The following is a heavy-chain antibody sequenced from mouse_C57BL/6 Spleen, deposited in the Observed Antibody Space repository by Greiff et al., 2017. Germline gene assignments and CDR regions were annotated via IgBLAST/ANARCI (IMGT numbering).Heavy chain of an antibody. J-gene: IGHJ1*03. CDR1: GYTFTSYG. Sequence: VQRVESGAELARPGASVKLSCKASGYTFTSYGISWVKQRTGQGLEWIGEIYPRSGNTYYNEKFKGKATLTADKSSSTAYMELRSLTSEDSAVYFCARSGYYGSSERYFDVWGTGTTVTVSS. CDR3: ARSGYYGSSERYFDV. D-gene: IGHD1-1*01. V-gene: IGHV1-81*01. CDR2: IYPRSGNT.